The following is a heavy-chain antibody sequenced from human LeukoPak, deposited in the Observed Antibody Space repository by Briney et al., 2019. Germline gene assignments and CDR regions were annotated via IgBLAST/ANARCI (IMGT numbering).Heavy chain of an antibody. CDR1: GFTFSSYS. CDR2: ISWDGGST. Sequence: GGSLRLSCAASGFTFSSYSMHWVRQAPGKGLEWVSLISWDGGSTYYADSVKGRFTISRDNSKNSLYLQMNSLRAEDTALYYCAKGDNWNQFDYWGQGALVTVSS. D-gene: IGHD1-20*01. J-gene: IGHJ4*02. V-gene: IGHV3-43D*03. CDR3: AKGDNWNQFDY.